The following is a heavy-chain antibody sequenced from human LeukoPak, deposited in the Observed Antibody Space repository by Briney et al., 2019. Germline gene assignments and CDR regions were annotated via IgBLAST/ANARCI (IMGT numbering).Heavy chain of an antibody. V-gene: IGHV1-2*02. CDR1: GYTLTGHY. CDR2: INPNSGGT. CDR3: ARAGTSSSPLHLDY. J-gene: IGHJ4*02. D-gene: IGHD6-6*01. Sequence: ASVKVSCKASGYTLTGHYIHWVRQAPGQGLDYMGWINPNSGGTNYAQKFQGRVTMTRDTSINTAYMELSSLKSDDTAVYYCARAGTSSSPLHLDYWGQGTLVTVSS.